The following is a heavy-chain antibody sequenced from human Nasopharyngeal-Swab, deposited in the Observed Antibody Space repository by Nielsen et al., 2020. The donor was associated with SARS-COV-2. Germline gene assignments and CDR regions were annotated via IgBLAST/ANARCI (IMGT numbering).Heavy chain of an antibody. D-gene: IGHD3-3*01. J-gene: IGHJ5*02. V-gene: IGHV3-7*05. CDR3: ARGKNSYYDFYNWFDP. Sequence: GESLKISCAASGFTFSNYWMSWVRQAPGKGLEWVANIKQDGSQKYYVDSVKGRFTISRDNAKNSLYLQMNSLRAEDTAVFYCARGKNSYYDFYNWFDPWGQGTLVTVSS. CDR1: GFTFSNYW. CDR2: IKQDGSQK.